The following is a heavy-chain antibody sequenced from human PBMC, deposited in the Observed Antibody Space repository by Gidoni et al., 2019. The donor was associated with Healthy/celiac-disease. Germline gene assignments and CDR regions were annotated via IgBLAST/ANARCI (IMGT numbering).Heavy chain of an antibody. CDR1: GFTFSSYG. J-gene: IGHJ4*02. V-gene: IGHV3-30*18. CDR3: AKDRGIVLVVYAFDY. D-gene: IGHD2-8*02. CDR2: ISYDGSNK. Sequence: QVQLVESGGGVVQPGRSLRLSCAASGFTFSSYGMHWVRQAPGKGLGWVAVISYDGSNKYYADSVKGRFTISRDNSKNTLYLQMNSLRAEDTAVYYCAKDRGIVLVVYAFDYWGQGTLVTVSS.